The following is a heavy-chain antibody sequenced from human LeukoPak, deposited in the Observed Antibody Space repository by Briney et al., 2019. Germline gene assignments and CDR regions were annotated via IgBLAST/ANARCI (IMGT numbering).Heavy chain of an antibody. CDR3: ARVRYNLEFDY. Sequence: ASVKVSCKASGYTFTGYYIHWVRQAPGQGLEWMGWINPNTGGTNYAQNFQGRVTMTRDTSISTAYMELSRLRSDDTAVYYCARVRYNLEFDYWGQGTLVTVSS. V-gene: IGHV1-2*02. D-gene: IGHD1-1*01. CDR1: GYTFTGYY. CDR2: INPNTGGT. J-gene: IGHJ4*02.